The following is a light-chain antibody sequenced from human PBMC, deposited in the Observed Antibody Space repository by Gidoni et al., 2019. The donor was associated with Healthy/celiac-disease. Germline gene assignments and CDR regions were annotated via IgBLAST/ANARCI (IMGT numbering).Light chain of an antibody. CDR2: GAS. J-gene: IGKJ2*01. CDR1: QSVSSSY. CDR3: QQYGSSPPVT. Sequence: ERVLPQSPGTLSLSPGERATLSCRASQSVSSSYLAWYQQKPGQAPRLLIYGASSRATGIPDRFSGSGSGTDFTLTISRLEPEDFAVYYCQQYGSSPPVTFGQGTKLEIK. V-gene: IGKV3-20*01.